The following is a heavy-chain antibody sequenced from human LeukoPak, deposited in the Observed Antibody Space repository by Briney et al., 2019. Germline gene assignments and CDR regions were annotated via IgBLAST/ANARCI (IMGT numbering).Heavy chain of an antibody. CDR1: DGSISSSSYY. V-gene: IGHV4-39*01. D-gene: IGHD3-10*01. CDR3: ARPPSIGGSYYYYGMDV. J-gene: IGHJ6*02. Sequence: PSETLSLTCTVSDGSISSSSYYWGWIRQPPGKGLEWIGSIYYGGSTYYNPSLKSRVTISVDTSKNQFPLKLSSVTAADTAVYYCARPPSIGGSYYYYGMDVWGQGTTVTVSS. CDR2: IYYGGST.